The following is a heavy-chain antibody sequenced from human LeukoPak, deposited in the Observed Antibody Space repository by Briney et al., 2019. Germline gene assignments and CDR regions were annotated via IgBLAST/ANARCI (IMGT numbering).Heavy chain of an antibody. CDR2: ISSSGSTI. J-gene: IGHJ6*04. V-gene: IGHV3-48*03. D-gene: IGHD3-10*02. Sequence: GGSLRLSCAASGFSFSRYWMSWVRQAPGKGLEWVSYISSSGSTIYYADSVKGRFTISRDNAKNSLYLQMNSLRAEDTAVYYCAELGITMIGGVWGKGTTVTISS. CDR1: GFSFSRYW. CDR3: AELGITMIGGV.